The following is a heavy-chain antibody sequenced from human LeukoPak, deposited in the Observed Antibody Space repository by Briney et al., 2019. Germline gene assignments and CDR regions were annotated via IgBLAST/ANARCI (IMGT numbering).Heavy chain of an antibody. D-gene: IGHD1-14*01. V-gene: IGHV1-18*01. J-gene: IGHJ5*02. CDR1: GYTFTSYG. Sequence: ASVKVSCKASGYTFTSYGISWVRQAPGQGLEWMGWISAYNVNTNYAQKLQGRVTMTTDTSTSTAYLELRSLRSDDTAVYYCARELGEPLWFDPWGQGTLVTVSS. CDR3: ARELGEPLWFDP. CDR2: ISAYNVNT.